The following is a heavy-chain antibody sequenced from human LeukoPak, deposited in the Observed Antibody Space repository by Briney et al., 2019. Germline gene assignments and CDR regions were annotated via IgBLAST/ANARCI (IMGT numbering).Heavy chain of an antibody. CDR2: IRSKANSYAT. Sequence: GGSLRLSCAASGFTFSGSAMHWVRQASGKGLEWVGRIRSKANSYATAYAASVKGRFTISRDDSKNTAYLQMNSLKTEDTAVYYCTRHEDGYNRGNDYWGQGTLVTVSS. CDR3: TRHEDGYNRGNDY. V-gene: IGHV3-73*01. J-gene: IGHJ4*02. CDR1: GFTFSGSA. D-gene: IGHD5-24*01.